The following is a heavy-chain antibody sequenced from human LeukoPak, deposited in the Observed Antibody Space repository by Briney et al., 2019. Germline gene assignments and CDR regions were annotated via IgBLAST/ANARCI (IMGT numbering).Heavy chain of an antibody. CDR2: TYHSGST. D-gene: IGHD2-2*02. Sequence: SETLSLTCAVSGGSISSGGYSWSWIRQPPGKGLEWIGYTYHSGSTYYNPSLKSRVTISVDRSKNQFSLKLSSVTAADTAVYYCARGLVVPAAIQIWGKSKYYFDYWGQGTLVTVSS. CDR3: ARGLVVPAAIQIWGKSKYYFDY. CDR1: GGSISSGGYS. J-gene: IGHJ4*02. V-gene: IGHV4-30-2*01.